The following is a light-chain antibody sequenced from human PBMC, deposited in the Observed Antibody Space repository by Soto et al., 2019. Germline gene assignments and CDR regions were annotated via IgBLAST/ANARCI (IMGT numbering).Light chain of an antibody. CDR1: RSVSTY. J-gene: IGKJ1*01. CDR2: DTS. V-gene: IGKV3-11*01. CDR3: QQRSSWMWA. Sequence: EIVVTQSPATLPLSPGDRATLSCRASRSVSTYLAWYQQKPGQAPRLLIYDTSHRATGIPARFSGSGSGTDFTLTISSLEPEDFAVYYCQQRSSWMWAFGQGTRAEVK.